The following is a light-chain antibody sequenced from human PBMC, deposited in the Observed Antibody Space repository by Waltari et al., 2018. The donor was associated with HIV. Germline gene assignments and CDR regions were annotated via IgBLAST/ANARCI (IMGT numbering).Light chain of an antibody. J-gene: IGLJ2*01. Sequence: QSALPQPASWSGSPGPSTTLSCTETRSTVGGLNYTSWYHQHPGKAPKVIIYEVSKRPSGVSNRFSGSKSGNTASLIISGLQAEDEADYYCSSYTSSSTLVVFGGGTKLTVL. CDR2: EVS. CDR1: RSTVGGLNY. CDR3: SSYTSSSTLVV. V-gene: IGLV2-14*01.